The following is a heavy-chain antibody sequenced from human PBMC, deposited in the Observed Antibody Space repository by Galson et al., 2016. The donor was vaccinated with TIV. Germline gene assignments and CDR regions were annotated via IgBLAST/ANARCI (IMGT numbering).Heavy chain of an antibody. D-gene: IGHD2-21*02. V-gene: IGHV2-5*02. CDR2: IYWDDDK. Sequence: PALVKPTQTLTLTCTVSGFSLRSSGVGVAWIRQPPGKALEWFALIYWDDDKRYSPSLKTRLTITKDTSKNQVVLTMAHMEPVDTGTYYCVHRLLSVGDNYYFDYWGQGTLVTVSS. CDR1: GFSLRSSGVG. J-gene: IGHJ4*02. CDR3: VHRLLSVGDNYYFDY.